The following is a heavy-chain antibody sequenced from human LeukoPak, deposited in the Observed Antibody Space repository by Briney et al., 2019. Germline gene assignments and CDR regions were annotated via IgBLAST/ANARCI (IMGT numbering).Heavy chain of an antibody. CDR2: IYTSGST. D-gene: IGHD3-10*01. V-gene: IGHV4-61*02. J-gene: IGHJ4*02. CDR3: ARGAGAFDY. CDR1: GGSISSGSYY. Sequence: SETLSLTCTVSGGSISSGSYYWSWIRQPPGKGLEWIGRIYTSGSTNYNPSLKSRVTISVDTSKNQFSLKLSSVTAADTAVYYCARGAGAFDYWGQGTLVTVSS.